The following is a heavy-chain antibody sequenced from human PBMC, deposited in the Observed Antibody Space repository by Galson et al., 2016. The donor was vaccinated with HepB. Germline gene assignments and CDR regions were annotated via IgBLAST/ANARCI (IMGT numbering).Heavy chain of an antibody. CDR3: ASRPGLPGY. D-gene: IGHD4-11*01. V-gene: IGHV5-10-1*01. CDR1: GYSFIYNW. J-gene: IGHJ4*02. Sequence: QSGAEVKKPGESLKISCEVSGYSFIYNWIGWVRQMPGKGLEYMGRIDPSDSYTNYSPSFQGHVTISADKSINTAYLQWSSLKASDTGMYFCASRPGLPGYWGQGTLVTVSS. CDR2: IDPSDSYT.